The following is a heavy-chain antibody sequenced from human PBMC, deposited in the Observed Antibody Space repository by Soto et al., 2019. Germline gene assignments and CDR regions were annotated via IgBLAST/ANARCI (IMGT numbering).Heavy chain of an antibody. V-gene: IGHV3-48*02. CDR3: ARGGSSSDNGMDV. D-gene: IGHD6-6*01. Sequence: EVQLVESGGGLVQPGGSLRLSCAASGFTFSSYSMNWVRQAPGKGLEWVSYISSGSITIYYADSVKGRFTISTDNAKNSLYLQMNSLRDEDTAVYYCARGGSSSDNGMDVWGPGTTVTVSS. CDR2: ISSGSITI. J-gene: IGHJ6*02. CDR1: GFTFSSYS.